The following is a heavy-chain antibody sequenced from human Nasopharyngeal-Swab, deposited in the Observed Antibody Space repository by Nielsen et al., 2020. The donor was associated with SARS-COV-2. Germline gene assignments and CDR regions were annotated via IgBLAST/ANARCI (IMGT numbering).Heavy chain of an antibody. CDR2: IDPSDSYT. J-gene: IGHJ4*02. V-gene: IGHV5-10-1*01. D-gene: IGHD5/OR15-5a*01. CDR3: ARDVSGNY. Sequence: VRQMPGKGLERMGRIDPSDSYTNYGPSFQGHVTISVDKSISAAYLQWTSLKASDTAMYYCARDVSGNYWGQGTLVTVSS.